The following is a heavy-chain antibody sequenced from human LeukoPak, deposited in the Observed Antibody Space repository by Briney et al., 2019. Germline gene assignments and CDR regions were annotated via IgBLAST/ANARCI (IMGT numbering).Heavy chain of an antibody. CDR1: GFTFSTYG. J-gene: IGHJ1*01. V-gene: IGHV3-30*18. D-gene: IGHD1-26*01. Sequence: PGGSLRLSCAASGFTFSTYGIHWVRQAPGKGLEWVAVISYDGSNKYYADSVKGRFTISRDNSKKTLYLQMNSLRAEDTAVYYCAKAIYSGSYYGLYFQHWGQGTLVTVSS. CDR3: AKAIYSGSYYGLYFQH. CDR2: ISYDGSNK.